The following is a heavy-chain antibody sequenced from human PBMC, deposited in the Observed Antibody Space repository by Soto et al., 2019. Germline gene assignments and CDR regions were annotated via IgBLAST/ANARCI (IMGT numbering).Heavy chain of an antibody. CDR3: ARGIKGRNTVTYGGAGFDY. CDR2: INAGNGNT. Sequence: QVQLVQSGAEVKKPGASVKVSCKASGYTFTSYAMHWVRQAPGQRLEWMGWINAGNGNTKYSQKFQGRVTITRDTSASTAYMELSSLRSEDTAVYYCARGIKGRNTVTYGGAGFDYWGQGTLVTVSS. J-gene: IGHJ4*02. D-gene: IGHD4-17*01. V-gene: IGHV1-3*01. CDR1: GYTFTSYA.